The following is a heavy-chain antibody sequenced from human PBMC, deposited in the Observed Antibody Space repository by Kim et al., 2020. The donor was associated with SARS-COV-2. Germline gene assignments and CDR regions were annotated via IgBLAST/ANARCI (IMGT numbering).Heavy chain of an antibody. Sequence: GGSLRLSCAASGFTFSSYAMHWVRQAPGKGLEWVAVISYDGSNKYYADSVKGRFTISRDNSKNTLYLQMNSLRAEDTAVYYCAATGGGGSGSYWGYYYYGMDVWGQGTTVTVSS. V-gene: IGHV3-30*04. CDR3: AATGGGGSGSYWGYYYYGMDV. J-gene: IGHJ6*02. CDR2: ISYDGSNK. CDR1: GFTFSSYA. D-gene: IGHD3-10*01.